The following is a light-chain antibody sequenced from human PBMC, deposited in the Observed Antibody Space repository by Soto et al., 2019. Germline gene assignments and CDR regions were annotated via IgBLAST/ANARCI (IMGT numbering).Light chain of an antibody. J-gene: IGLJ1*01. V-gene: IGLV2-14*01. CDR2: EVS. CDR3: SSYTSSSTYV. CDR1: SSDVGGYNY. Sequence: QSALTRPASVSGSPGQSITISCTGTSSDVGGYNYVSWYQQHPGKAPKLMIYEVSNGPSGVSNRFSGSKSGNTASLTISGLQAEDEADYYCSSYTSSSTYVFGTGTKLTVL.